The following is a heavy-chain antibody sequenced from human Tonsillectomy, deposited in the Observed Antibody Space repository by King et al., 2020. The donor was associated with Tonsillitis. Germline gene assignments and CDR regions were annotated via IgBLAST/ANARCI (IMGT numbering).Heavy chain of an antibody. V-gene: IGHV1-18*01. CDR1: GYTFTHYG. Sequence: QLVQSGAEVKKPGASVKVSCKASGYTFTHYGITWVRQAPGQGPEWMGWISANNGNTDYAPKLQDRVTMTTDRSTSTAYMELRSLRSDDTAVYYCARGSYSWNYSDLDYWGQGTLVTVSS. CDR3: ARGSYSWNYSDLDY. J-gene: IGHJ4*02. D-gene: IGHD1-7*01. CDR2: ISANNGNT.